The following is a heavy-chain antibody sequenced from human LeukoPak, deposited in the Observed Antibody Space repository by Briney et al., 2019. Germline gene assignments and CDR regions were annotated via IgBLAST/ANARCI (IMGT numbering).Heavy chain of an antibody. CDR3: ARVRTNTAFYPSDF. V-gene: IGHV3-20*04. CDR1: GFTFDDYG. CDR2: INWSGGTT. Sequence: GGSLRLSCVASGFTFDDYGMSWVRQAPGKGLEWVSGINWSGGTTGYGDSVKGRFTISRDNAKNSLFLQMDSLRVEDTAFYYCARVRTNTAFYPSDFWGQGTLVTVSS. J-gene: IGHJ4*02. D-gene: IGHD2-21*02.